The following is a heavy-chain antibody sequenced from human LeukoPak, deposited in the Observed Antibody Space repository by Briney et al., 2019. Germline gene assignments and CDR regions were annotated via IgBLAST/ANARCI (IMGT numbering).Heavy chain of an antibody. J-gene: IGHJ3*02. V-gene: IGHV3-30*04. Sequence: PGGSLRLSCAASGFTFSSSVMHWVRQAPGKGLEWVALVSHDEKHDKQYPDSVKGRFTISRDNSKNTVYLQINTLSTEDSAMYYCAREGYSSGRAGVFDIWGQGTLVTVSS. CDR1: GFTFSSSV. CDR2: VSHDEKHDK. D-gene: IGHD6-25*01. CDR3: AREGYSSGRAGVFDI.